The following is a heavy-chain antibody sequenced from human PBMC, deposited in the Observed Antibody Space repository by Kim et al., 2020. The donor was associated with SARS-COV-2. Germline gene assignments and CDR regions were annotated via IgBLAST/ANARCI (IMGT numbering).Heavy chain of an antibody. CDR2: INPSGGST. D-gene: IGHD3-22*01. V-gene: IGHV1-46*01. CDR1: GYTFTSYY. CDR3: ARDSSGYYYDPLGDY. J-gene: IGHJ4*02. Sequence: ASVKVSCKASGYTFTSYYMHWVRQAPGQGLEWMGIINPSGGSTSYAQKFQGRVTMTRDTSTSTVYMELSSLRSEDTAVYYCARDSSGYYYDPLGDYWGQGTLVTVSS.